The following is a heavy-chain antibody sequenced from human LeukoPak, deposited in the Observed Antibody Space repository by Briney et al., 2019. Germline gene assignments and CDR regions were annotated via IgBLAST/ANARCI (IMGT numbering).Heavy chain of an antibody. CDR1: GFTSSDSV. CDR2: IDIGSGNT. CDR3: AAVTSYDTSGYYYEGNAFDI. D-gene: IGHD3-22*01. V-gene: IGHV1-58*02. J-gene: IGHJ3*02. Sequence: SVKVSCKASGFTSSDSVMQWVRQARRQRLEWIGWIDIGSGNTNYAQKFQERVTITRDMSTSTAYMELSSLRSEDTAVYYCAAVTSYDTSGYYYEGNAFDIWGQGTLVTVSS.